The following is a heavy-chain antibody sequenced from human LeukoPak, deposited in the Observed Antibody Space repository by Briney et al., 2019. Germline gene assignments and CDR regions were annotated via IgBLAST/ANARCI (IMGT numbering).Heavy chain of an antibody. V-gene: IGHV4-59*01. CDR2: IYYSGST. CDR3: ARVKEWLRYGMDV. J-gene: IGHJ6*02. D-gene: IGHD5-12*01. Sequence: SETLSLTCTVSGGSISSYYWSWIRQPPGKGLEWIGYIYYSGSTNYNPSLKSRVTISVDTSKNQFSLKLSSVTAADTAVYYCARVKEWLRYGMDVWGQGTTVTVSS. CDR1: GGSISSYY.